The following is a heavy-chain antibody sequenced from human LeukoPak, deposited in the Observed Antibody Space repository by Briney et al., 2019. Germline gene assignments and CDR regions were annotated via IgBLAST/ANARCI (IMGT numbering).Heavy chain of an antibody. CDR1: GGSISSYY. Sequence: KPSETLSLTCTVSGGSISSYYWSWIRQPAGKGLDWIGRIYTSGSTNYNPSLKSRVTMSVDTSKNQFSLKLGSVTAADTAVYYCARGGLGYCSGGSCGAFDIWGQGTMVTVSS. CDR3: ARGGLGYCSGGSCGAFDI. CDR2: IYTSGST. V-gene: IGHV4-4*07. J-gene: IGHJ3*02. D-gene: IGHD2-15*01.